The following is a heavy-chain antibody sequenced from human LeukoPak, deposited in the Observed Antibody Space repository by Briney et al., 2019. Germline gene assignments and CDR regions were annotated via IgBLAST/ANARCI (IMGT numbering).Heavy chain of an antibody. J-gene: IGHJ4*02. CDR3: ARDYGGSSPFDY. CDR1: GFTFSGYE. D-gene: IGHD4-23*01. CDR2: ISSSGSTI. V-gene: IGHV3-48*03. Sequence: PGGSLRLSCAASGFTFSGYEMHWVRQAPGKGLEWVSYISSSGSTIYYADSVKGRFTISRDNAKNSLDLQMNSLRAEDTAVYYCARDYGGSSPFDYWGQGTLVTVSS.